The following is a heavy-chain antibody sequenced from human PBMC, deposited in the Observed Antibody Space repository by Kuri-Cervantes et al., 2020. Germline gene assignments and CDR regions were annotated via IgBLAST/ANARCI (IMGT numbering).Heavy chain of an antibody. CDR2: IDWDDDK. J-gene: IGHJ4*02. CDR1: GFSLSTTGMR. CDR3: ARSRATGYYDY. Sequence: SGPTLVKPTQTLTLTCTLSGFSLSTTGMRMSWFRQPPNKALEWLARIDWDDDKFYRASMKTRLTISKDTSKNQVVLIMTNMDPVDTATYYCARSRATGYYDYWGLGTLVTVSS. V-gene: IGHV2-70D*14.